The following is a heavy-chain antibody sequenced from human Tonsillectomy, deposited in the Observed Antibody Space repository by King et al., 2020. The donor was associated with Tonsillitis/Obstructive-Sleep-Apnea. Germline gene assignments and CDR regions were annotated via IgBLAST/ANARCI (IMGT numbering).Heavy chain of an antibody. J-gene: IGHJ4*02. CDR2: ISYDGSNK. V-gene: IGHV3-30*18. CDR1: GFTFSSYG. D-gene: IGHD3-9*01. CDR3: AKAPHYDILTGYFDY. Sequence: VQLVESGGGVVQPGRSLRLSCAASGFTFSSYGMHWVRQAPGKGLEWVAVISYDGSNKYYADSVKGRFTISRDNSKNTLYLQMNSLRAEDTAVYYCAKAPHYDILTGYFDYWGQGTLVTVSS.